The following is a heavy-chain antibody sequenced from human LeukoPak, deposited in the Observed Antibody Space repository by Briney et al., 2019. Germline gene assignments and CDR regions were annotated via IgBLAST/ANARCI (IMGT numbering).Heavy chain of an antibody. Sequence: SETLSLTCAVSGGSISSGSYYWSWIRQPAGKGLEWIGRIYTSGSTNYNPSLKSRVTISVDTSKNQFSLKLSSVTAADTAVYYCAREWGYDYVWGSYLPLYYFDYWGQGTLVTVSS. V-gene: IGHV4-61*02. CDR3: AREWGYDYVWGSYLPLYYFDY. J-gene: IGHJ4*02. D-gene: IGHD3-16*02. CDR1: GGSISSGSYY. CDR2: IYTSGST.